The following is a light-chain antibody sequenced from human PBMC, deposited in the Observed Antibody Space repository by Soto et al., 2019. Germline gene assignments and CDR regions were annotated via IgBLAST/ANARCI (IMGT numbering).Light chain of an antibody. J-gene: IGKJ1*01. V-gene: IGKV3-11*01. CDR2: DAS. CDR1: QSVSSY. Sequence: EIVLTQSPATLSLSPGERATLSCRASQSVSSYLAWYQQKPGQAPRLLIYDASNRATGIPARFSGSGSGTDFTLTISSLEPEDFAVYYCQQRSNWHTWTFGQGTKGDIK. CDR3: QQRSNWHTWT.